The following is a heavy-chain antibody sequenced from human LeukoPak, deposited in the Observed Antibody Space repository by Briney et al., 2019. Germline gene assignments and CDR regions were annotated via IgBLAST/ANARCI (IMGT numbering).Heavy chain of an antibody. CDR1: GFIFNNYA. CDR3: AKDTCSSTSCSNDY. J-gene: IGHJ4*02. D-gene: IGHD2-2*01. V-gene: IGHV3-9*01. Sequence: PGGSLRLSCAGSGFIFNNYAMHWVRQPPGKGLGWVSGISWNSGTIDYADSVKGRFTISRDNAKNSLYLQMNSLRAEDTALYYCAKDTCSSTSCSNDYWGQGTLVTVSS. CDR2: ISWNSGTI.